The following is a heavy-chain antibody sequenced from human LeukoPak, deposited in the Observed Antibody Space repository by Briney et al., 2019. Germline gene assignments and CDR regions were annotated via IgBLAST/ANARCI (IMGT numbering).Heavy chain of an antibody. V-gene: IGHV4-34*01. Sequence: SETLSLTCAVYGGSFSGYHWSWIRQPPGKGLEWIGEINHSGSTNYNPSLKSRVTISVDTSKNQFSLKLSSVTAADTAVYYCARRRGYSYGYYYYYYMDVWGKGTTVTISS. D-gene: IGHD5-18*01. CDR2: INHSGST. CDR1: GGSFSGYH. J-gene: IGHJ6*03. CDR3: ARRRGYSYGYYYYYYMDV.